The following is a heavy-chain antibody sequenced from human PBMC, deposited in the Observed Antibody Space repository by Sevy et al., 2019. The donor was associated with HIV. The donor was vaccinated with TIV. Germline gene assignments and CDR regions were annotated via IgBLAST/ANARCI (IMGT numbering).Heavy chain of an antibody. Sequence: GVSLRLSCAASGFTFSDCMHWVRQAPGKGLEWVAFIKYDGSYKLYADSVKGRFTISRDNSENTLNLQMESLRADETAVYYCAKDHCSSTSCSNRFDPWGQGTLVTVSS. J-gene: IGHJ5*02. CDR3: AKDHCSSTSCSNRFDP. CDR1: GFTFSDC. V-gene: IGHV3-30*02. D-gene: IGHD2-2*01. CDR2: IKYDGSYK.